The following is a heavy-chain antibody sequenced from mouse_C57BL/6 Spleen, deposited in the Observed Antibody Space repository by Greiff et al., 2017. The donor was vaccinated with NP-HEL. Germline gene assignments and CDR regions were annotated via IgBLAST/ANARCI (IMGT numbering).Heavy chain of an antibody. J-gene: IGHJ1*03. V-gene: IGHV1-82*01. D-gene: IGHD3-1*01. CDR2: IYPGDGDT. Sequence: VKLMESGPELVKPGASVKISCKASGYAFSSSWMNWVKQRPGKGLEWIGRIYPGDGDTNYNGKFKGKATLTADKSSSTAYMQLSSLTSEDSAVYFCARSGPHGGYFDVWGTGTTVTVSS. CDR3: ARSGPHGGYFDV. CDR1: GYAFSSSW.